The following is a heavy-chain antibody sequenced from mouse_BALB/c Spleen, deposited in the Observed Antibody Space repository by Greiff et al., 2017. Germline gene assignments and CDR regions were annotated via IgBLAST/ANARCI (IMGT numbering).Heavy chain of an antibody. CDR1: GFTFSSYT. V-gene: IGHV5-12-2*01. CDR3: ARDYGSSFDY. J-gene: IGHJ2*01. D-gene: IGHD1-1*01. CDR2: ISNGGGRT. Sequence: EVHLVESGGGLVQPGGSLKLSCAASGFTFSSYTMSWVRQTPEKRLEWVAYISNGGGRTYYPDTVKGRFTISRDNDKNTLYLQMSSLKSEDTAMYYCARDYGSSFDYWGQGTTLTGSA.